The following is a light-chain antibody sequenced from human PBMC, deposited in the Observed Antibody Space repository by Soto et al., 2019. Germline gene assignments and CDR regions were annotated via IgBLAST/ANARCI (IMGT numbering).Light chain of an antibody. V-gene: IGLV4-69*01. CDR1: SGHSTYA. CDR3: QTWATGIRV. Sequence: QTVVTQSPSASASLGASVRLTCTLSSGHSTYAIAWLQHRPEKGPRYLMKVDSDGSHTKGDGVPDRFSGSSSGADRYLTISSLQSEDEADYYCQTWATGIRVFGGWTKLTVL. CDR2: VDSDGSH. J-gene: IGLJ3*02.